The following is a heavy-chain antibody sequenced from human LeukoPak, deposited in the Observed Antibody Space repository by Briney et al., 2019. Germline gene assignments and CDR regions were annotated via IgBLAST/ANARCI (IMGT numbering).Heavy chain of an antibody. CDR3: AKDYRYGGNALGY. D-gene: IGHD4-23*01. J-gene: IGHJ4*02. CDR2: ISGSGGST. V-gene: IGHV3-23*01. Sequence: GGSLRLSCAASGFTLSSYAMSWVRQAPGKGLEWVSAISGSGGSTYYADSVKGRFTISRDNSKNTLHLQMNSLRAEDTAVYYCAKDYRYGGNALGYWGQGTLVTVSS. CDR1: GFTLSSYA.